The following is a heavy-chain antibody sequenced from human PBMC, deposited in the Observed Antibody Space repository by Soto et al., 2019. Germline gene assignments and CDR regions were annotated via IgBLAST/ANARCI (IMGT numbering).Heavy chain of an antibody. Sequence: PGGSLRLSCAASGFTFSSYGMHWVRQAPGKGLEWVAVIWYDGSNKYYADSVKGRFTISRDNSKNTLYLQMNSLRAEETAVYYCARSSLSGIQLWRLYYYGMDVWGQGTTVTVSS. CDR3: ARSSLSGIQLWRLYYYGMDV. CDR1: GFTFSSYG. CDR2: IWYDGSNK. V-gene: IGHV3-33*01. D-gene: IGHD5-18*01. J-gene: IGHJ6*02.